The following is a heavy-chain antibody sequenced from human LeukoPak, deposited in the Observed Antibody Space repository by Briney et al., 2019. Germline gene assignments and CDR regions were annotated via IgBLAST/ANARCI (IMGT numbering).Heavy chain of an antibody. V-gene: IGHV3-30*04. Sequence: GGSLRLSCAASGFTFSSYAMHWVRQAPGTGLEWVAVISYDGSNKYYADSVKGRFTISRDNSKNTLYLQMNSLRAEDTAVYYCARGLEHIVVVTAIPETPFDYWGQGTLVTVSS. CDR1: GFTFSSYA. CDR3: ARGLEHIVVVTAIPETPFDY. D-gene: IGHD2-21*02. J-gene: IGHJ4*02. CDR2: ISYDGSNK.